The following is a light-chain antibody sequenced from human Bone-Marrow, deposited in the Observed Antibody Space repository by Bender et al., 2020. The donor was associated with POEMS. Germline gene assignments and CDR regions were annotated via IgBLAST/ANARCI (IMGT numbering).Light chain of an antibody. CDR2: ANN. Sequence: QSVLTQPPSVSGAPGQRVTISCSGSSSNIVAGYDVHWYQQLPGTAPQLRIYANNSRPSGVPNRFSGSKSGNTASLTVSGLQAEDEADYYCGSYAGSNKNVFGTGTQVTVL. V-gene: IGLV1-40*01. CDR1: SSNIVAGYD. CDR3: GSYAGSNKNV. J-gene: IGLJ1*01.